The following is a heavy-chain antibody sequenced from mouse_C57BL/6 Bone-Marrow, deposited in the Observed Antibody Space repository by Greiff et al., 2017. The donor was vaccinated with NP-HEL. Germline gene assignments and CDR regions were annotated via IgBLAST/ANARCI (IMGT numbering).Heavy chain of an antibody. CDR3: SRGRYYYGSSWFAY. J-gene: IGHJ3*01. CDR2: IYPRSGNT. V-gene: IGHV1-81*01. Sequence: QVQLQQSGAELARPGASVKLSCKASGYTFTSYGISWVKQRTGQGLEWIGEIYPRSGNTYYNEKLKGKATLTADKSSSTAYMELRSLTSEDSAVYFCSRGRYYYGSSWFAYWGQGTLVTVSA. CDR1: GYTFTSYG. D-gene: IGHD1-1*01.